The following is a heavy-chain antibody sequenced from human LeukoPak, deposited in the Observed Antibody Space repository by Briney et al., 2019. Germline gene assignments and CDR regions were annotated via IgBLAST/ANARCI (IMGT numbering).Heavy chain of an antibody. CDR3: ARESDDIIVGATKPIDY. Sequence: PSETLSLTCNVSGDSISSSSYYWSWIRVPPGKGLEWIGSIYYAGSTYYNPSLKSRVTISVDTSKNQFSLKLSSVTAADTAVYYCARESDDIIVGATKPIDYWGQGTLVTVSS. J-gene: IGHJ4*02. CDR1: GDSISSSSYY. D-gene: IGHD1-26*01. CDR2: IYYAGST. V-gene: IGHV4-39*07.